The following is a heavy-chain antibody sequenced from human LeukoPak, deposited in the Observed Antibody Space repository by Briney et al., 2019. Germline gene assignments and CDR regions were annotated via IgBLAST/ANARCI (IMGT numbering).Heavy chain of an antibody. CDR3: AKDQGGDYDYYYYGMDV. J-gene: IGHJ6*02. CDR1: GFTCSSYS. CDR2: ISYDGRNK. V-gene: IGHV3-30*18. D-gene: IGHD4-17*01. Sequence: GGYLRRSCAAYGFTCSSYSMQWDRQAPGKGLEWVDVISYDGRNKYHADSVKGRFTIYRDNSKNTLYLQMNSLRAEDTAVYYCAKDQGGDYDYYYYGMDVWGQGTTVTVSS.